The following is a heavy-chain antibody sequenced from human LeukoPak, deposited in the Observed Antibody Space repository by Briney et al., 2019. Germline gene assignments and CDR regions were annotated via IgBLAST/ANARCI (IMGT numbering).Heavy chain of an antibody. Sequence: SETLSLTCAVYGGSFSGYYWSWIRKPPGKGLEWIGEINYSGSTNYNPSLKSRVTISVDTSKNQFSLKLSSVTAADTAVYYCARHGNYYGSGSYYWGQGTLVTVSS. CDR1: GGSFSGYY. CDR3: ARHGNYYGSGSYY. V-gene: IGHV4-34*01. D-gene: IGHD3-10*01. CDR2: INYSGST. J-gene: IGHJ4*02.